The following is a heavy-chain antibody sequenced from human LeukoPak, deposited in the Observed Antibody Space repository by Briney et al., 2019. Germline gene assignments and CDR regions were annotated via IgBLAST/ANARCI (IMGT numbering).Heavy chain of an antibody. CDR2: IRSKTHNYAI. Sequence: GGSLRLSCAASGFTFSDSAIPWARQASGKGLEWVGRIRSKTHNYAIEYGASMKGTFTISRDDSKNTASLQMNSLKVEDTATYYCASPSDGDFWSGYLTYWGQGTVVTVSS. CDR1: GFTFSDSA. J-gene: IGHJ4*02. CDR3: ASPSDGDFWSGYLTY. D-gene: IGHD3-3*01. V-gene: IGHV3-73*01.